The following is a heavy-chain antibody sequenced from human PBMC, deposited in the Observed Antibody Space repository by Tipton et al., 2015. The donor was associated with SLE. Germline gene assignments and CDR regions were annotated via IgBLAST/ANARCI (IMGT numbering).Heavy chain of an antibody. CDR2: VFYSGST. D-gene: IGHD2-8*02. Sequence: TLSLTCTVSGGSTSGQYWSWIRQPPGKGLEWIGYVFYSGSTSYNPSLKSRVTISIDTSKNQFSLKLSSVTAADTAVYYCARRGTGYCTGGLCYYFDYWAQGTLVTVSS. J-gene: IGHJ4*02. CDR1: GGSTSGQY. CDR3: ARRGTGYCTGGLCYYFDY. V-gene: IGHV4-59*11.